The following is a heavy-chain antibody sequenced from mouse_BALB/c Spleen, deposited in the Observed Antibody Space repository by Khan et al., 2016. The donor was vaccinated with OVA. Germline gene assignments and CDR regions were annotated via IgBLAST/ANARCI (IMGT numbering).Heavy chain of an antibody. V-gene: IGHV14-1*02. CDR2: IDPENGET. Sequence: VQLQQSGAELVRPGALVKLSCKASDFNIKDYYMHWVKQRPEQGLEWIGWIDPENGETVYDPKFQGKVIMTVDTSSNTAYLQLSSLKSEDTAVYYCARSGYSAWFDYWGQGTLVTVSA. CDR3: ARSGYSAWFDY. CDR1: DFNIKDYY. J-gene: IGHJ3*01.